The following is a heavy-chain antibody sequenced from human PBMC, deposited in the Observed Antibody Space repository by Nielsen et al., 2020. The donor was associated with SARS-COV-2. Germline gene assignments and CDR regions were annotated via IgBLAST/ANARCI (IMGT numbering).Heavy chain of an antibody. CDR1: GGSFSGYY. Sequence: SETLSLTCAVYGGSFSGYYWSWIRQPPGKGLEWIGEINHSGSTNYNPSPKSRVTISLDTSKNQFSLMLSSVTAADTAVYYCARPNNGGSGRAFDIWGQGTMVTVSS. CDR3: ARPNNGGSGRAFDI. CDR2: INHSGST. J-gene: IGHJ3*02. V-gene: IGHV4-34*01. D-gene: IGHD1-26*01.